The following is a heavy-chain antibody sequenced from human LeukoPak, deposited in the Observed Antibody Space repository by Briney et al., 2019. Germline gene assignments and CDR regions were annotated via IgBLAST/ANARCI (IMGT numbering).Heavy chain of an antibody. CDR3: AKSPLQLYTFDY. V-gene: IGHV3-23*01. CDR2: ISGSGGST. CDR1: GFTFRNYG. D-gene: IGHD5-24*01. J-gene: IGHJ4*02. Sequence: GGSLRLSCAASGFTFRNYGMSWVRQAPPKGLEWVSAISGSGGSTYYADSVKGRFTISRDNSKNTLYLQMNSLRAEDTAVYYCAKSPLQLYTFDYWGQGTLVTVSS.